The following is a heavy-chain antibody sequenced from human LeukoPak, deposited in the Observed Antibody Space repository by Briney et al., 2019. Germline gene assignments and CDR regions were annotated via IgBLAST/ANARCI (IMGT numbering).Heavy chain of an antibody. D-gene: IGHD6-13*01. Sequence: GGSLRLSCAASGFTVSSNYMNWVRQAPGKGLEWVSVIYSGVNIYYADSVKGRFTISRDNSKNTLYLQMNNLRAEDTAVYFCARGATAAGLYYYMDVWGKGTTVTVSS. CDR3: ARGATAAGLYYYMDV. J-gene: IGHJ6*03. CDR2: IYSGVNI. CDR1: GFTVSSNY. V-gene: IGHV3-53*01.